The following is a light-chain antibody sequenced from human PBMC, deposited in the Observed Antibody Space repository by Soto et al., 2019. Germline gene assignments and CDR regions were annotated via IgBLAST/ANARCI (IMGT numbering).Light chain of an antibody. J-gene: IGKJ4*01. CDR3: QQYGSAPLT. CDR1: QRLXNSY. Sequence: DIALTQSAGTLSLSPGERATLSCRASQRLXNSYPGWDQQKPGQAPRLLXDGASSRATGSPDRFSGSGSGTDFTLTISSLEPEDFAVYYCQQYGSAPLTFGGGTKVDIK. V-gene: IGKV3-20*01. CDR2: GAS.